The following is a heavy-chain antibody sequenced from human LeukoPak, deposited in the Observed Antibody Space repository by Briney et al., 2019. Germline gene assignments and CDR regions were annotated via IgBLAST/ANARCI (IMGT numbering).Heavy chain of an antibody. J-gene: IGHJ4*02. V-gene: IGHV4-39*01. CDR1: GGSISSSSYY. CDR2: IYYSGST. Sequence: PSETLSLTCTVSGGSISSSSYYWGWIRQPPGKGLEWIGSIYYSGSTYYNPSLKSRVTISVDTSKNQFSLKLISVTAADTAVYYCATDYYDSSGYMFHWGQGTLVTVSS. D-gene: IGHD3-22*01. CDR3: ATDYYDSSGYMFH.